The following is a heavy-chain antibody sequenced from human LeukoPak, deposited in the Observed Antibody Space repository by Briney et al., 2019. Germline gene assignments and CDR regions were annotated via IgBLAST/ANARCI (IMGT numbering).Heavy chain of an antibody. J-gene: IGHJ6*02. CDR2: ISYDGSNK. CDR1: GFTFSSYG. Sequence: GGSLRLSCAASGFTFSSYGMHWVRQAPGKGLEWVAVISYDGSNKYYADSVKGRFTISRDNSKNTLYLQMNSLRAEDTAVYYCAKESDEDSSSGWPTPFLYYYYYGMDVWGQGTTVTVSS. V-gene: IGHV3-30*18. CDR3: AKESDEDSSSGWPTPFLYYYYYGMDV. D-gene: IGHD6-19*01.